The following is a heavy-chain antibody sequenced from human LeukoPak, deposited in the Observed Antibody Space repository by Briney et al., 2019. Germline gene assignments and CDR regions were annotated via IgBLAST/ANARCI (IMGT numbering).Heavy chain of an antibody. CDR1: GGSISSGSYY. CDR2: IYTSGST. Sequence: SQTLSLTCTVSGGSISSGSYYWSWIRQPAGKGLGWIGRIYTSGSTNYNPSLKSRVTISVDTSKNQFSLKLSSVTAADTAVYYCAREKAGIAVAGTLDYWGQGTLVTVSS. D-gene: IGHD6-19*01. CDR3: AREKAGIAVAGTLDY. J-gene: IGHJ4*02. V-gene: IGHV4-61*02.